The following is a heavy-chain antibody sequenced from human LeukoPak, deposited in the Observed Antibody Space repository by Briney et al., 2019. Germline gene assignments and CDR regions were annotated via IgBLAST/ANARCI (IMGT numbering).Heavy chain of an antibody. CDR2: IYYSGST. CDR3: ASPRARGGSYPFDC. V-gene: IGHV4-30-4*08. D-gene: IGHD1-26*01. Sequence: PSQTLSLTCTVSGGSISSGDYYWSWIRQPPGKGLEWIGYIYYSGSTYYNPSLKSRVTISVDTSKNQFSLKLSSVTAADTAVYYCASPRARGGSYPFDCWGQGTLVTVSS. J-gene: IGHJ4*02. CDR1: GGSISSGDYY.